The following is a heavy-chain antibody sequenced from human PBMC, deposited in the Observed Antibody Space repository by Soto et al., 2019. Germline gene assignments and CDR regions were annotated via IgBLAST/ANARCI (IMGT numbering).Heavy chain of an antibody. CDR3: AAERGSGSYYYYYYGMDV. CDR1: GFTFTSSA. Sequence: SVKVSCKASGFTFTSSAVQWVRQARGQRLEWIGWIVVGSGNTNYAQKFQERVTITRDMSTSTAYMELSSLRSEDTAVYYCAAERGSGSYYYYYYGMDVWGQGTTVTVSS. V-gene: IGHV1-58*01. CDR2: IVVGSGNT. J-gene: IGHJ6*02. D-gene: IGHD3-10*01.